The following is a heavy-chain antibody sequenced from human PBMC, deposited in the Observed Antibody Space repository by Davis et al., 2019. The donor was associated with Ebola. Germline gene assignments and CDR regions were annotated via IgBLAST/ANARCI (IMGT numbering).Heavy chain of an antibody. D-gene: IGHD5-24*01. CDR3: ARIGGMATITIDY. CDR2: INHSGST. J-gene: IGHJ4*02. CDR1: GFTFSSYS. Sequence: ESLKISCAASGFTFSSYSMNWVRQPPGKGLEWIGEINHSGSTNYNPSLKSRVTISVDTSKNQFSLKLSSVTAADTAVYYCARIGGMATITIDYWGQGTLVTVSS. V-gene: IGHV4-34*01.